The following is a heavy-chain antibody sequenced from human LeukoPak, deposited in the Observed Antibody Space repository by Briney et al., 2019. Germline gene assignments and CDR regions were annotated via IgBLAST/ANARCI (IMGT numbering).Heavy chain of an antibody. Sequence: ASVKVSCKASGYTFTGYYMHWVRQAPGQGLEWMGWINPNSGGPNYAQKFQGRVTMTRDTSISTAYMELSRLRSEDTAVYYCARDSGRSYRFTGYFDWLSYFDYWGQGTQVTVSS. CDR2: INPNSGGP. CDR1: GYTFTGYY. V-gene: IGHV1-2*02. J-gene: IGHJ4*02. D-gene: IGHD3-9*01. CDR3: ARDSGRSYRFTGYFDWLSYFDY.